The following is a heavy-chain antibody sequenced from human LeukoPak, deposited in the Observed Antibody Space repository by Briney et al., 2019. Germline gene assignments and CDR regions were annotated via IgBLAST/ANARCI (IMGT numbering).Heavy chain of an antibody. V-gene: IGHV6-1*01. CDR2: TYYRSSWIN. D-gene: IGHD1-1*01. CDR1: GDNVARKSAA. CDR3: VTTAGRTGGTA. Sequence: SQTLSLTCAISGDNVARKSAAWNWFRQSPSRGLEWLGRTYYRSSWINEYAVSVESRIIITPATSKNQLSLHLNSVTPEDTAVYYCVTTAGRTGGTAWGPGVLVTVSS. J-gene: IGHJ5*02.